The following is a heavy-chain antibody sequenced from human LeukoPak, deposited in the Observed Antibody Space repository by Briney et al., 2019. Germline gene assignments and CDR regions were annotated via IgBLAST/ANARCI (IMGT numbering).Heavy chain of an antibody. Sequence: GGSLRLSCAASGFTFSSYAMHWVRQAPGKGLEWVAVISYDGSNKYYADSVKGRFTISRDNSKNTLNLQMNSLRAEDTAVYYCARDCIAVAGCFDYWGQGTLVTVSS. D-gene: IGHD6-19*01. CDR1: GFTFSSYA. CDR3: ARDCIAVAGCFDY. V-gene: IGHV3-30*04. J-gene: IGHJ4*02. CDR2: ISYDGSNK.